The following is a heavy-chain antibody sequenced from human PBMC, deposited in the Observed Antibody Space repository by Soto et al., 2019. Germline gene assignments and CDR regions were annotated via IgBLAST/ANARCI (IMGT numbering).Heavy chain of an antibody. Sequence: GGSLRLSCAASGFTFSNAWMNWVRQAPGKGLEWVGRIKSKTDGGTTDYAAPVKGRFTISRDDSKNTLYLQMNSLKTEDTAVYYCTTPKGVVRAQPGSYYGMDVWGQGTTVTVSS. V-gene: IGHV3-15*07. CDR1: GFTFSNAW. D-gene: IGHD3-3*01. CDR2: IKSKTDGGTT. CDR3: TTPKGVVRAQPGSYYGMDV. J-gene: IGHJ6*02.